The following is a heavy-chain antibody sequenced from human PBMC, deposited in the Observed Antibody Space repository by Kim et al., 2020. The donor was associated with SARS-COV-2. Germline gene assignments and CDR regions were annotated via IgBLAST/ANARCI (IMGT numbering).Heavy chain of an antibody. CDR3: AKGQSGTRQERYSDY. CDR1: GYTFSSYA. V-gene: IGHV3-23*01. Sequence: GGSLRLSCAASGYTFSSYAMTWVRQAPGKGLEWVAAVSAAGLRTYYADSLKGRFTLSRDNSKNTVNLQMNSLRPEDSAVYYCAKGQSGTRQERYSDYWG. CDR2: VSAAGLRT. J-gene: IGHJ4*01. D-gene: IGHD1-26*01.